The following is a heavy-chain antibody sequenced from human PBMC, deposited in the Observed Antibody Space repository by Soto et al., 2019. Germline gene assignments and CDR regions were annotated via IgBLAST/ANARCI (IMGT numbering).Heavy chain of an antibody. Sequence: PSETLSLTCAVYGGSFSGYYWSWIRQPPGKGLEWIGEINHSGSTNYNPSLKSRVTISVDTSKNQFSLKLSSVTAADTAVYYCASLSGRGYSYDPGWFDPWGQGTLVTVSS. CDR3: ASLSGRGYSYDPGWFDP. CDR2: INHSGST. D-gene: IGHD5-18*01. V-gene: IGHV4-34*01. J-gene: IGHJ5*02. CDR1: GGSFSGYY.